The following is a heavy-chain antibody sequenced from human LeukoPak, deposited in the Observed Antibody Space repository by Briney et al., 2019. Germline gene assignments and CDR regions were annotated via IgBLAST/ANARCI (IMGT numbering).Heavy chain of an antibody. D-gene: IGHD5-18*01. CDR1: GFTFSNYW. CDR3: ATDLEEHTFGYPDY. CDR2: VSRDGRGA. J-gene: IGHJ4*02. Sequence: PGGSLRLSCAASGFTFSNYWMHWVRQAPGKGPVWISRVSRDGRGAIYADSVKGRFTISRDNSKNTLYMQMNSLRAEDTAVYYCATDLEEHTFGYPDYWGQGTLVIVSS. V-gene: IGHV3-74*01.